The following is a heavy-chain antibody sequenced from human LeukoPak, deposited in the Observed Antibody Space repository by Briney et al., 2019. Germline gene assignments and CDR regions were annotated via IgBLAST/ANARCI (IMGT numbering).Heavy chain of an antibody. CDR3: ARTYCGGDCYSGDPTPNWFDP. D-gene: IGHD2-21*02. CDR2: SIPIFGTA. Sequence: SVKVSCKASVGTFSSYAISWVRQAPGQGLEWMGGSIPIFGTANYAQKFQGRVTITTDESTSTAYMELSSLRSEDTAVYYCARTYCGGDCYSGDPTPNWFDPWGQGTLVTVSS. V-gene: IGHV1-69*05. J-gene: IGHJ5*02. CDR1: VGTFSSYA.